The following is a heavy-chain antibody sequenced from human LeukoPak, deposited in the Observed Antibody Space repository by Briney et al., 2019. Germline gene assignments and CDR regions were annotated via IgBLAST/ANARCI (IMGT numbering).Heavy chain of an antibody. Sequence: SVKVSCKASGGTFSSYAISWVRQAPGQGLEWMGRIIPIFGTANYAQKFQGRVTITTDESTSTAYMELSSLRSEDTVVYYCARSDNDAFDIWGQGTVVTVSS. V-gene: IGHV1-69*05. CDR3: ARSDNDAFDI. D-gene: IGHD2-21*01. J-gene: IGHJ3*02. CDR2: IIPIFGTA. CDR1: GGTFSSYA.